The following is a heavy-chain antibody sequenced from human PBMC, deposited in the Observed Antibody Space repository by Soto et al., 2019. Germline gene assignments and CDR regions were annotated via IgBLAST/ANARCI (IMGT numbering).Heavy chain of an antibody. Sequence: QVQLVESGGGLVKPGGSLRLSCAASGFTFSDYYMSWIRQAPGKGLEWLSYISSRSSYTNYADSVKGRFTIDRDNVKNSLFLQMNCLRAVDTAVYYCVRNYGSWSYDPAYSWGQGTLVTVSS. V-gene: IGHV3-11*05. J-gene: IGHJ4*02. CDR1: GFTFSDYY. CDR3: VRNYGSWSYDPAYS. D-gene: IGHD3-10*01. CDR2: ISSRSSYT.